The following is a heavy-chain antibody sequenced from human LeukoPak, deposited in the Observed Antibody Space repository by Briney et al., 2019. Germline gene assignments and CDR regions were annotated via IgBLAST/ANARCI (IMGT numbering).Heavy chain of an antibody. CDR2: IHHSGTT. D-gene: IGHD6-19*01. CDR3: TIGGGWLTDY. CDR1: GGSLSSGY. Sequence: SETLSLTCTVSGGSLSSGYWGWMRQSPGRGLEWIGYIHHSGTTKYNTSLKSRVTISVDTSKNQFSLRLSSVTAADTAVYYCTIGGGWLTDYWDQGSLVTVSS. J-gene: IGHJ4*02. V-gene: IGHV4-59*01.